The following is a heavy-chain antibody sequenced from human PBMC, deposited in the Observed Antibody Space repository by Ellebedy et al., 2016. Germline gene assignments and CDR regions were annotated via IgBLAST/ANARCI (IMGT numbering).Heavy chain of an antibody. CDR3: ASRGYCSSTSCYKDPYYYYYYMDV. J-gene: IGHJ6*03. V-gene: IGHV1-69*13. D-gene: IGHD2-2*02. CDR2: IIPIFGTA. CDR1: GYTFTSYD. Sequence: SVKVSCXASGYTFTSYDISWVRQAPGQGLEWMGGIIPIFGTANYAQKFQGRVTITADESTSTAYMELSSLRSEDTAVYYCASRGYCSSTSCYKDPYYYYYYMDVWGKGTTVTVSS.